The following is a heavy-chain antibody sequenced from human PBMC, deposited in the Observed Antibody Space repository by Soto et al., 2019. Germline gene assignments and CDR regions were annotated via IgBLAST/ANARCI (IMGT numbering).Heavy chain of an antibody. Sequence: GLEWMGWISAYNGNTNYAQKLQGRVTMTTDTSTSTAYMELRSLRSDDTAVYYCARDRVGTMVRGVTFDYWGQGTLVTVSS. D-gene: IGHD3-10*01. CDR3: ARDRVGTMVRGVTFDY. V-gene: IGHV1-18*01. J-gene: IGHJ4*02. CDR2: ISAYNGNT.